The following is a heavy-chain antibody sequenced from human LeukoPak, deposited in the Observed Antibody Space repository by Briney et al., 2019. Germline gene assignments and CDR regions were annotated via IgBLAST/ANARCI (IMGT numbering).Heavy chain of an antibody. CDR3: ARDANGDYSDYYYYMDV. CDR1: GGSISSSSYY. J-gene: IGHJ6*03. CDR2: IYYSGST. Sequence: SETLSLTCTVSGGSISSSSYYWGWIRQPPGKGLEWIGSIYYSGSTYYNPSLKSRVTISVDTSKNQFSLKLSSVTAADTAVYYCARDANGDYSDYYYYMDVWGKGTTVTVSS. V-gene: IGHV4-39*07. D-gene: IGHD4-17*01.